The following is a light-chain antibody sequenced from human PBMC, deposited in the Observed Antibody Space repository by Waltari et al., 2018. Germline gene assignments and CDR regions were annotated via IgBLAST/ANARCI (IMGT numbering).Light chain of an antibody. J-gene: IGKJ1*01. CDR2: GAS. CDR1: QSVGRS. CDR3: QHYVRLPVM. Sequence: EIVLTQSPGTLSLSPGERATLSCRASQSVGRSLAWYQQKPGQAPRLLIYGASSRATGVPDRLSGSGYVTDFSLTSSRLEPEDFSVYYCQHYVRLPVMFGQGTKAEI. V-gene: IGKV3-20*01.